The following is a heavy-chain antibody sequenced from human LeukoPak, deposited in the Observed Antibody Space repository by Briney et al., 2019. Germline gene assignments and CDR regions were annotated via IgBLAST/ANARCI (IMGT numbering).Heavy chain of an antibody. D-gene: IGHD6-19*01. CDR1: GFTFSSYA. Sequence: GGSLRLSCAASGFTFSSYAMSWVRQAPGKVLEWVSYISSSSSTISYADSVKGRFTISRDNAKNSLYLQMNSLRAEDTAVYYCARAFVSVAGTMDYWGQGTLVTVSS. CDR3: ARAFVSVAGTMDY. V-gene: IGHV3-48*01. CDR2: ISSSSSTI. J-gene: IGHJ4*02.